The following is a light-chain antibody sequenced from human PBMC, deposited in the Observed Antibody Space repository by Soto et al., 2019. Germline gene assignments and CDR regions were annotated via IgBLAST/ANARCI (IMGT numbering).Light chain of an antibody. CDR3: QHYYSYPLT. CDR2: KAS. Sequence: DIQMTQSPSTLSASVGDRVTIACRASQSISRWVAWFQQKPGKAPKLLIYKASSLESGVPSRFSGSGYGTEFTHTISSLQPEDFAAYYCQHYYSYPLTFGGGTKVEIK. CDR1: QSISRW. V-gene: IGKV1-5*03. J-gene: IGKJ4*01.